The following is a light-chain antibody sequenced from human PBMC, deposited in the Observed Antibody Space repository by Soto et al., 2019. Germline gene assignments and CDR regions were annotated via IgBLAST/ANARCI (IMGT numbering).Light chain of an antibody. CDR3: TSYAGSGVLI. J-gene: IGLJ2*01. Sequence: QSALTQPASVSGSPGQSVSVSCTGSNNDIGSYNFVSWFQQHPGKVPTLIIYEVNSRPSGVSIRFSGSKSGNTASLTISGLQPEDEADYYCTSYAGSGVLIFGGGTKVTVL. CDR2: EVN. V-gene: IGLV2-14*01. CDR1: NNDIGSYNF.